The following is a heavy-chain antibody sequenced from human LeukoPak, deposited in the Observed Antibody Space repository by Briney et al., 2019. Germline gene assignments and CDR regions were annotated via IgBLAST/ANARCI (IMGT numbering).Heavy chain of an antibody. D-gene: IGHD1-26*01. J-gene: IGHJ3*02. CDR1: GFTFSSYS. V-gene: IGHV3-21*01. Sequence: GGSLRLSCAASGFTFSSYSMNWVRQAPGKGLEWVSSISSSSSYIYYADSVKGRFTISRDNAKNSLYLQMNSLRAEDTAVYYCARGREFGGSYWIPDAFDIWGQGTMVTVSS. CDR2: ISSSSSYI. CDR3: ARGREFGGSYWIPDAFDI.